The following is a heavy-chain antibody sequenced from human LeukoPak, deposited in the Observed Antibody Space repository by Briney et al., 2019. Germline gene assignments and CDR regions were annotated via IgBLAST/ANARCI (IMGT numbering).Heavy chain of an antibody. D-gene: IGHD2-15*01. CDR1: GGSISSGGHY. J-gene: IGHJ4*02. CDR3: ARASGGSCYDY. Sequence: SQTLSLTCTVSGGSISSGGHYWSWIRQHPGKGLEWIGYIYYSGSTYYNPSLKSRVTISVDTSKNQFSLKLSSVTAADTAVYYCARASGGSCYDYWGQGTLVTVSS. V-gene: IGHV4-31*03. CDR2: IYYSGST.